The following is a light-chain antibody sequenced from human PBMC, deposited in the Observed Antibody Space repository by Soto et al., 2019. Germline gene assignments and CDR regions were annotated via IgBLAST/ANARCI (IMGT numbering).Light chain of an antibody. J-gene: IGLJ3*02. V-gene: IGLV2-14*03. Sequence: QSVLTQPASVSGSPGQSITISCTGTSSDVGAYNYVSWYQQHPGKAPKLKIYDVIDRPSGVSNRFSGSKSGNTASLTISGLQAEDEADYYCSSYTTDNTVVFGGGTKLTVL. CDR2: DVI. CDR1: SSDVGAYNY. CDR3: SSYTTDNTVV.